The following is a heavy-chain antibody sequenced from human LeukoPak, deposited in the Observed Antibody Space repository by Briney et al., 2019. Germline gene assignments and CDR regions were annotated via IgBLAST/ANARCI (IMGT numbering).Heavy chain of an antibody. CDR2: ISSSSSTI. CDR3: ARTGGGELAPSIDY. Sequence: PGGSLRLSCAASGFTFSSYSMNWVRQAPGKGLEWVSYISSSSSTIYYADSVKGRFTISRDNAKNSLYLQMNSLRAEDTAVYYCARTGGGELAPSIDYWGQGTLVTVSS. V-gene: IGHV3-48*04. D-gene: IGHD1-26*01. CDR1: GFTFSSYS. J-gene: IGHJ4*02.